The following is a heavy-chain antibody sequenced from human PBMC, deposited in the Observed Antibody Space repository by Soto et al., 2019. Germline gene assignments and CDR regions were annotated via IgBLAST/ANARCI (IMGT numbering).Heavy chain of an antibody. D-gene: IGHD2-21*02. Sequence: EVQLVESGGGLVQPGGSLRLSCTASGFTFSSNSMNWVRQAPEKGLEWISYITSSSITIYYADSVKGRFTISRDNAKNSLYLQMNSLRDEDMAVYYCARGRVGTAYFDYWGQGALVTVSS. CDR3: ARGRVGTAYFDY. CDR2: ITSSSITI. CDR1: GFTFSSNS. J-gene: IGHJ4*02. V-gene: IGHV3-48*02.